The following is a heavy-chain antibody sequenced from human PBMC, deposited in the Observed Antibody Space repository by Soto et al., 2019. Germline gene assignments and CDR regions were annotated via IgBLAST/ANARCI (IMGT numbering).Heavy chain of an antibody. CDR2: IRSRTYGGTT. V-gene: IGHV3-49*04. CDR1: GFTFDDDA. CDR3: TRTLRGGYDSHFVS. Sequence: HPGGSLRLSCTTSGFTFDDDAMSWVRQAPGKGLEWVGFIRSRTYGGTTEYAASVKGRFTISRDDSKSIAYLQMNSLKTADTAVYYCTRTLRGGYDSHFVSWGQGTLVTVSS. J-gene: IGHJ4*02. D-gene: IGHD5-12*01.